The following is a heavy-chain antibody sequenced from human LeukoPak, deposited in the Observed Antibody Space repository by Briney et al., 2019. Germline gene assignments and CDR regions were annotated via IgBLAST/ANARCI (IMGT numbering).Heavy chain of an antibody. J-gene: IGHJ3*02. CDR3: ARCWYNWNDLWVNAFDI. Sequence: SETLSLTCTVSGGSISSYYWSWIRQPPGKGLEWIGYIYYSGSTNYNPSLKSRVTISVDTSKNQFSLKLSSVTAADTAVYYCARCWYNWNDLWVNAFDIWGQGTMVTVSS. D-gene: IGHD1-1*01. V-gene: IGHV4-59*01. CDR2: IYYSGST. CDR1: GGSISSYY.